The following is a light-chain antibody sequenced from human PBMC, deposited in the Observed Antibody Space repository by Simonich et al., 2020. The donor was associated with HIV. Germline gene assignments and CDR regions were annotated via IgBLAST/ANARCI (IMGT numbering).Light chain of an antibody. Sequence: DIQMTQSPSSLSASVGDRVTITCRASQGISNSLAWYQQKPGKAPKLLLYAASRLESGVPSRFSGSGSGTDFTLTISSLQPEDFATYYCQQSYSTPPWTFGQGTKVDIK. CDR2: AAS. V-gene: IGKV1-NL1*01. CDR1: QGISNS. J-gene: IGKJ1*01. CDR3: QQSYSTPPWT.